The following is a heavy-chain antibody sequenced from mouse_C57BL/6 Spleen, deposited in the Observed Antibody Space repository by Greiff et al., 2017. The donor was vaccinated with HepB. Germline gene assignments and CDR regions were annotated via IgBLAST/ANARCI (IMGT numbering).Heavy chain of an antibody. CDR1: GYTFTSYW. Sequence: QVQLQQPGAELVRPGSSVKLSCKASGYTFTSYWMDWVKQRPGQDLEWIGNIYPSDSETHYNQKFKDKATLTVDKSSSTAYMQLSSLTSEDSAVYYCARSRYSNYFDYWGQGTTLTVSS. V-gene: IGHV1-61*01. CDR2: IYPSDSET. D-gene: IGHD2-5*01. CDR3: ARSRYSNYFDY. J-gene: IGHJ2*01.